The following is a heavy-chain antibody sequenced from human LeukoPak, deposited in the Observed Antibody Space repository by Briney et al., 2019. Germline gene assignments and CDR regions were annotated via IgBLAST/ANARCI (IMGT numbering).Heavy chain of an antibody. CDR1: GFTFSSYY. Sequence: PGGSLRLSCAASGFTFSSYYMSWVRQAPGKGLEWVAFIRYDGSNKYYADSVKGRFTISRDNSKNTLYLQMNSLRAEDTAVYYCAKPRVAGDYYYYTMDVWGKGTTFTISS. V-gene: IGHV3-30*02. CDR2: IRYDGSNK. J-gene: IGHJ6*03. CDR3: AKPRVAGDYYYYTMDV. D-gene: IGHD6-19*01.